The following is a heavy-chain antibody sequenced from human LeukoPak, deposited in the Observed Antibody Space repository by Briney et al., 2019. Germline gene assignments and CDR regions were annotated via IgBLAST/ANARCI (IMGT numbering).Heavy chain of an antibody. V-gene: IGHV1-69*13. J-gene: IGHJ4*02. CDR3: ASGGGIQLWTPPNY. CDR2: IIPIFGTA. CDR1: GGTFSSYA. Sequence: SVKVSCKASGGTFSSYAISWVRQAPGQGLEWMGGIIPIFGTANYAQKFQGRVTITADESTSTAYMELSSLRSEDTAVYYCASGGGIQLWTPPNYWGQGTLVTVSS. D-gene: IGHD5-18*01.